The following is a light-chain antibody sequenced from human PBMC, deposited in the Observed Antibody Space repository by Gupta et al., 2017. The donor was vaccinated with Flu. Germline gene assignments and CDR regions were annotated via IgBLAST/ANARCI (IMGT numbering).Light chain of an antibody. Sequence: DIQMTQSPSSLSASVGDRVTITCQASQHISNFLNWYQQKPGKAPELLIYDASSLESGVPSRFSGGESGSNFTFTISSLQPEDIATYFCLQGDNLPHSFGQGTKLEIK. CDR3: LQGDNLPHS. J-gene: IGKJ2*03. V-gene: IGKV1-33*01. CDR2: DAS. CDR1: QHISNF.